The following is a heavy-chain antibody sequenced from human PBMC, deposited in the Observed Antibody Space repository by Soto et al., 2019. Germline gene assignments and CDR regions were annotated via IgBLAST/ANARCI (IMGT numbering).Heavy chain of an antibody. Sequence: GGSLRLSCAASGFTFSNAWMNWVRQAPGKGLEWVGRIKSKFDGETIDYAAPVKGRFTISRDDSKNIVYLQMNSLNTEDTAVYYCATGLLRYYAYWGHGTLVTVSS. J-gene: IGHJ4*01. CDR1: GFTFSNAW. CDR2: IKSKFDGETI. D-gene: IGHD3-9*01. V-gene: IGHV3-15*07. CDR3: ATGLLRYYAY.